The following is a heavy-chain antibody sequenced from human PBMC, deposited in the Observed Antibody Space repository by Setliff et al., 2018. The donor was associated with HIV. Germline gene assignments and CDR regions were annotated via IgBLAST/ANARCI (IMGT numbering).Heavy chain of an antibody. J-gene: IGHJ4*02. Sequence: AASVKVSCKVSGSSLTELSIHWVRQTPGKGLQWMGGFDPEDGPDDGQTIYARKFQGRVTMTEDTSTDTAYMVLARLTSEDTAVYFRATVGPTGAYFHDWGQGTLVTVSS. D-gene: IGHD1-26*01. CDR1: GSSLTELS. CDR2: FDPEDGPDDGQT. V-gene: IGHV1-24*01. CDR3: ATVGPTGAYFHD.